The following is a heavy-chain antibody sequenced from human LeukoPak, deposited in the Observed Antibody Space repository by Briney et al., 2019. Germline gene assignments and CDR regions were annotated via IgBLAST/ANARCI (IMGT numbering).Heavy chain of an antibody. V-gene: IGHV4-59*08. Sequence: SETLSLTCSVSGGSISSLYWSWIRQPPGKGLEWIGYIYYFGSTNYNPSLKSRVTISVDTSKNYFSLKLSSVTAADTAVYYCARHEPDAAGAGDPSGFDIWGQGTMVTVSS. CDR2: IYYFGST. CDR3: ARHEPDAAGAGDPSGFDI. CDR1: GGSISSLY. J-gene: IGHJ3*02. D-gene: IGHD6-13*01.